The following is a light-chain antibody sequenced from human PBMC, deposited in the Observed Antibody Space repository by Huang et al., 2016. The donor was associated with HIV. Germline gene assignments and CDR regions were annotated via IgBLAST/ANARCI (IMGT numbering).Light chain of an antibody. J-gene: IGKJ2*01. CDR2: GAS. Sequence: DIQMTQSPSAMSAFVGDRVTITCRASQDINNYLAWFQQKPGKVPKRLIFGASNLQSGVPSEVSGRGSGTEFTLTINSLQAIDSATYYCLQYEAYPRTFGQGTTLEI. CDR1: QDINNY. V-gene: IGKV1-17*03. CDR3: LQYEAYPRT.